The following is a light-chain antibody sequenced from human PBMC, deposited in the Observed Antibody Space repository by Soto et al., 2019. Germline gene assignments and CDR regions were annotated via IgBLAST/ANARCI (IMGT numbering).Light chain of an antibody. CDR2: NNN. CDR3: CTWDSSQRTGV. V-gene: IGLV1-51*01. Sequence: QSALTQPPSVSAAPGQKVTISCTGSRSNIGNNNVAWYQQLPRTVAKLLMYNNNGRPSGAPDRRSGSPSGKSATLTITGLQAGDEADYYCCTWDSSQRTGVIGGGTKLTVL. CDR1: RSNIGNNN. J-gene: IGLJ3*02.